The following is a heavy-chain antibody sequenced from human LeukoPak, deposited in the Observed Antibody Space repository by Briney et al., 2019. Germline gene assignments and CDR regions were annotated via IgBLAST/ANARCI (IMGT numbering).Heavy chain of an antibody. Sequence: PGGSLRLSCAASGFTFTSYSMNWVRQAPGKGLEYVSGISSNGGSTYYADSVKGRFTISRDNSKSTLYLQMSSLRAEDTAVYYCVKTLISVAGTGAFDIWGQGTMVTVSS. D-gene: IGHD6-19*01. V-gene: IGHV3-64D*09. CDR3: VKTLISVAGTGAFDI. J-gene: IGHJ3*02. CDR2: ISSNGGST. CDR1: GFTFTSYS.